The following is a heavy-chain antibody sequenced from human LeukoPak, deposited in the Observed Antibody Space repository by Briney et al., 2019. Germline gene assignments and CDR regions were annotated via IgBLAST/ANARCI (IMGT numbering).Heavy chain of an antibody. CDR3: ARGVAVAGNFDY. CDR2: ISYDGSNK. V-gene: IGHV3-30-3*01. CDR1: GFTFSSYA. D-gene: IGHD6-19*01. J-gene: IGHJ4*02. Sequence: GGSLRLSCAASGFTFSSYAMHWVRQAPGKGLEWVAVISYDGSNKYYADSVKGRFTISRDNSKNTLYLQMNSLRAEDTAVYYCARGVAVAGNFDYWGQGTLVTVSS.